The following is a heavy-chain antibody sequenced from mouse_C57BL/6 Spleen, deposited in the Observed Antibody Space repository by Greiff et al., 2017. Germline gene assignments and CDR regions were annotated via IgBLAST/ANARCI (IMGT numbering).Heavy chain of an antibody. Sequence: EVKLQESGGGLVKPGGSLKLSCAASGFTFSSYAMSWVRQTPEKRLEWVATISDGGSYTYYPDNAKNNLYLQMSHLKSEDTAMYYCARRGYLYYAMDYWGQGTSVTVSS. J-gene: IGHJ4*01. D-gene: IGHD2-2*01. CDR2: ISDGGSYT. CDR1: GFTFSSYA. V-gene: IGHV5-4*03. CDR3: ARRGYLYYAMDY.